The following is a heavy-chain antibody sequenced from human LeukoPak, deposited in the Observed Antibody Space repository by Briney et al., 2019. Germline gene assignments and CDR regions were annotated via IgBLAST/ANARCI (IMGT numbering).Heavy chain of an antibody. V-gene: IGHV3-7*01. CDR2: IKQDGSEK. CDR3: AELGITIIGGV. Sequence: QTGGSLRLFCVASEFTFSNYWMNWVRQAPGKGLEWVTNIKQDGSEKYYVDSAKGRFTISRDNAKNSLYLQMNSLRAEDTAVYYCAELGITIIGGVWGKGTTVTISS. D-gene: IGHD3-10*02. J-gene: IGHJ6*01. CDR1: EFTFSNYW.